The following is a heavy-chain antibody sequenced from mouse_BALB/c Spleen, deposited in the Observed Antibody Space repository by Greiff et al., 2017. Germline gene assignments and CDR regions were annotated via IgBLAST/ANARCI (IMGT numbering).Heavy chain of an antibody. V-gene: IGHV14-3*02. D-gene: IGHD1-1*01. CDR2: IDPANGNT. CDR1: GFNIKDTY. Sequence: VQLKESGAELVKPGASVKLSCTASGFNIKDTYMHWVKQRPEQGLEWIGRIDPANGNTKYDPKFQGKATITADTSSNTAYLQLSSLTSEDTAVYYCARGITTVEDYWGQGTSVTVSS. CDR3: ARGITTVEDY. J-gene: IGHJ4*01.